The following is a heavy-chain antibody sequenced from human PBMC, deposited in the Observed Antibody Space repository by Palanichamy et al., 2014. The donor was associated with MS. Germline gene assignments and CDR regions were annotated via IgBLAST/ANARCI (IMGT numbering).Heavy chain of an antibody. CDR1: GFPFGDYA. CDR3: SREITAAGTYHFDY. V-gene: IGHV3-49*04. D-gene: IGHD6-13*01. Sequence: EVQLVESGGGLVQPGRSLRLSCTASGFPFGDYAVSWVRQAPGKGLQWVSIIRSKAYGGTTDYAASVKGRFTISRDDSKFIAYLQMNSLKTEDTAVYYCSREITAAGTYHFDYWGQGTLVTVSS. J-gene: IGHJ4*02. CDR2: IRSKAYGGTT.